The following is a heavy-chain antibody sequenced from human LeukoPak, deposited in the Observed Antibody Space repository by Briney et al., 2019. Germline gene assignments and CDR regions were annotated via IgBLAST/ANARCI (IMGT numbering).Heavy chain of an antibody. D-gene: IGHD2-21*02. CDR1: GFTFSSST. V-gene: IGHV1-58*01. CDR3: AAVNSDWYFSWYFDL. CDR2: IIVGSGNT. J-gene: IGHJ2*01. Sequence: SVKVSCKASGFTFSSSTVQWVRQARGQRLEWLGWIIVGSGNTNYAQRFQERHTITRDMSTGTADMELSSLRSEDTAVYYCAAVNSDWYFSWYFDLWGRGTLVTVSS.